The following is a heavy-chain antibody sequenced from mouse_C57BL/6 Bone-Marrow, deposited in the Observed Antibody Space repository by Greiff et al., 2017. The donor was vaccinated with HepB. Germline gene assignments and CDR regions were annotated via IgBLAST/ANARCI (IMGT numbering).Heavy chain of an antibody. CDR1: GYTFTDYN. CDR2: INPNNGGT. V-gene: IGHV1-22*01. CDR3: ARYDGPRDYFDY. J-gene: IGHJ2*01. D-gene: IGHD1-2*01. Sequence: VQLQQSGPELVKPGASVKMSCKASGYTFTDYNMHWVKQSHGKSLEWIGYINPNNGGTSYNQKFKGKATLTVNKSSSTAYMELRSLTSEDSAVYYCARYDGPRDYFDYWGQGTTLTVSS.